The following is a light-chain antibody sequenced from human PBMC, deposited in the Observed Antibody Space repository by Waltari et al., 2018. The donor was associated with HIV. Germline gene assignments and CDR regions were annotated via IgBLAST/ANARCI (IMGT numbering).Light chain of an antibody. J-gene: IGLJ2*01. CDR3: SSYTSTTTLEV. V-gene: IGLV2-14*03. Sequence: QSALTQPASVSGSPGQSITISCTGTSSDVGGYSYVSWYQHHPGKAPKLMIFDVSNRPRGVSVRVSGSKSGNPASPTISGLQGEDEADYCCSSYTSTTTLEVFGGGTKLTVL. CDR2: DVS. CDR1: SSDVGGYSY.